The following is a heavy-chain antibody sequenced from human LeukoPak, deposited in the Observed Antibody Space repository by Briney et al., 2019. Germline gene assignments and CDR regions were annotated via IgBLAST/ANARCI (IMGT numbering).Heavy chain of an antibody. D-gene: IGHD6-19*01. V-gene: IGHV3-7*01. Sequence: GGSLRLSCAASGFNLRSFWMSWVRQAPGKGLEWMANIKHDASEIYSVDSVKGRFTISRDNAKNSLYLQMNSLRAEDTAVYYCARDGKAVGLDYWGQGALVTVSS. CDR1: GFNLRSFW. CDR3: ARDGKAVGLDY. CDR2: IKHDASEI. J-gene: IGHJ4*02.